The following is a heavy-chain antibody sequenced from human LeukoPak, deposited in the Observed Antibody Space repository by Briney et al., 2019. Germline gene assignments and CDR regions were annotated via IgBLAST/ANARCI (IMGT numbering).Heavy chain of an antibody. J-gene: IGHJ6*03. CDR2: VDPEDGET. D-gene: IGHD2-21*01. CDR1: GYTFTDYY. CDR3: ATAAYCGGDCYFKPYYYYYMDV. V-gene: IGHV1-69-2*01. Sequence: GASVKISCKASGYTFTDYYMHWVQQAPGKGLEWMGRVDPEDGETIYAEKFQGRVTITADTSTDTAYMELSSLRSEDTAVYYCATAAYCGGDCYFKPYYYYYMDVWGKGTTVTVSS.